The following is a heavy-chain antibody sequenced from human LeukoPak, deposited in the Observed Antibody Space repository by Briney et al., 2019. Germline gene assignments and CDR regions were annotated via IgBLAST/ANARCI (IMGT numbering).Heavy chain of an antibody. CDR2: ISYDGSNK. CDR3: AKDRDIVVVPGGIRQGLGY. V-gene: IGHV3-30*18. J-gene: IGHJ4*02. D-gene: IGHD2-2*01. CDR1: GFTFSSYG. Sequence: LVESGGGVVQPGRSLRLSCAASGFTFSSYGMHWVRQAPGKGLEWVAVISYDGSNKYYADSVKGRFTISRDNSKNTLYLQMNSLRAEDTSVYYCAKDRDIVVVPGGIRQGLGYWGQGTLVTVSS.